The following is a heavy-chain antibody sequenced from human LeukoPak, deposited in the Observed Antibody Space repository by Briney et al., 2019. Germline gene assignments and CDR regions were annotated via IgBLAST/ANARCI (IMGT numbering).Heavy chain of an antibody. CDR1: GGTFSSYA. V-gene: IGHV1-69*06. D-gene: IGHD6-13*01. CDR3: ARDSSTDSSSWYWFDP. CDR2: IIPIFGTA. Sequence: SVKVSCKASGGTFSSYAISWVRQAPGQGLEWMGGIIPIFGTANYAQKFQGSVTITADKSTSTAYMELSSLRSEDTAVYYCARDSSTDSSSWYWFDPWGQGTLVTVSS. J-gene: IGHJ5*02.